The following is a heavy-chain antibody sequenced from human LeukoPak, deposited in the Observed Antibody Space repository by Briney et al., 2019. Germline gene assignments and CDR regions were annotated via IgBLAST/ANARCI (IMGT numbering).Heavy chain of an antibody. D-gene: IGHD3-9*01. CDR3: ARGEGTYYDILTGYHDAFDI. Sequence: PSQTLSLTCTVSGGSISSGSYYWSWIRQPAGKGLEWIGRIYTSGSTNYNPSLKSRVTMSVDTSKNQFSLKLSSVTAADTAVYYCARGEGTYYDILTGYHDAFDIWGQGTMVTVSS. V-gene: IGHV4-61*02. CDR1: GGSISSGSYY. CDR2: IYTSGST. J-gene: IGHJ3*02.